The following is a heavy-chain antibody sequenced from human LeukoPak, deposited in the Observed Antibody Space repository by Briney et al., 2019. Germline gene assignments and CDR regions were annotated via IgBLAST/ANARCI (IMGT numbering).Heavy chain of an antibody. J-gene: IGHJ6*02. CDR1: GFTFSSYS. D-gene: IGHD3-22*01. V-gene: IGHV3-48*02. Sequence: QSGGSLRLSCAASGFTFSSYSMNWVRQAPGKGLEWVSYISGSSSTIYYADSVKGRFTISRDNARNSLYLQMNSLRDEDTAVYYCARDHYDSRRYYYYAMDVWGQGTTVTVSS. CDR3: ARDHYDSRRYYYYAMDV. CDR2: ISGSSSTI.